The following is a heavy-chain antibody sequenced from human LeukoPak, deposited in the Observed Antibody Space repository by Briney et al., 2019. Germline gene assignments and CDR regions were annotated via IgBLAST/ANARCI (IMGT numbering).Heavy chain of an antibody. D-gene: IGHD2-15*01. CDR3: AKEGCSGGSCPSSDYYMDV. V-gene: IGHV3-33*06. CDR1: GFTFSSSA. J-gene: IGHJ6*03. CDR2: ICYDGSNI. Sequence: GRSLRLSCAASGFTFSSSAMHWVRQAPGKGLEGLALICYDGSNIYYADSVKGRFTISRDNSKNTLYLQMNSLRAEDTAVYYCAKEGCSGGSCPSSDYYMDVWGKGTTVTVSS.